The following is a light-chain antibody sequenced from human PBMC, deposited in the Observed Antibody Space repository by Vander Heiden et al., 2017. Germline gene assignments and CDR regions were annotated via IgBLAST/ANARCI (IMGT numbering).Light chain of an antibody. CDR2: LGS. Sequence: DIVMTHSPLSLPVTHGEPASISCRSSQSLLHRNGYNYLDWYLQKPGQAPQLLIYLGSNRANGVPDRFSGSGSGTDFTLKISRVEAEDVGVYYCKQALQTPYTFGQGTKVEIK. CDR3: KQALQTPYT. V-gene: IGKV2-28*01. J-gene: IGKJ2*01. CDR1: QSLLHRNGYNY.